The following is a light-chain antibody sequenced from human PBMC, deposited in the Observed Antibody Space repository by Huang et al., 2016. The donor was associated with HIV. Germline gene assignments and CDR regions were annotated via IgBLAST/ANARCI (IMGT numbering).Light chain of an antibody. J-gene: IGKJ2*01. CDR1: QSISSN. V-gene: IGKV3-15*01. CDR2: ATS. CDR3: QQYDNWPPYT. Sequence: EIVMTQSPATLSVSPGERATLSCRASQSISSNLAWYQQKLGQAPRLLIYATSTRATGIPARFSGSGSETEFTLTITSLQSEDLAVYYCQQYDNWPPYTFGQGTKLEIK.